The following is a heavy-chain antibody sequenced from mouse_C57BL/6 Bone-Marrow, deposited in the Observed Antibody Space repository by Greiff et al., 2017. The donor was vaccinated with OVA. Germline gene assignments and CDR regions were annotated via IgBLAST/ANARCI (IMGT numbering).Heavy chain of an antibody. D-gene: IGHD4-1*01. CDR1: GYTFTDYN. CDR2: INPNNGGT. V-gene: IGHV1-22*01. J-gene: IGHJ3*01. Sequence: VQLKESGPELVKPGASVKMSCKASGYTFTDYNMHWVKQSHGKSLEWIGYINPNNGGTSYNQKFKGKATLTVNKSSSTAYMELRSLTSEDSAVYYCAKITGTIAYWGQGTLVTVSA. CDR3: AKITGTIAY.